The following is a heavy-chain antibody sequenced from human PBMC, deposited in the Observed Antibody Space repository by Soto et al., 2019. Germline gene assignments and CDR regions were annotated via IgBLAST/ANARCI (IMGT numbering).Heavy chain of an antibody. V-gene: IGHV3-23*01. J-gene: IGHJ6*02. CDR1: GFTFSSYA. Sequence: EVQLLESGGGLVQPGGSLRLSCAASGFTFSSYAMSWVRQAPGKGLEWVSAVSHTGGSTYYVHSVRGRFTISRDNSKNTFYLQMNSLRGEDTAVYYCAKDTSLATMIRATYALDVWGQGTTVTVSS. CDR2: VSHTGGST. D-gene: IGHD3-10*01. CDR3: AKDTSLATMIRATYALDV.